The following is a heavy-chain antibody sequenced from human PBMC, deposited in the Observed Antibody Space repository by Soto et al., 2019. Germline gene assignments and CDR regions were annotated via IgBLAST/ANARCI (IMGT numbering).Heavy chain of an antibody. CDR2: IDPSGSYT. Sequence: GESLKISCKGYGYSFTSYWISWVRQMPGKGLVWMGRIDPSGSYTNYSPSFQGHVTISADKSISTAYLQWSSLKASDTAMYYCARRGLDGYSSWAYYYGMDVWGQGTTVTVSS. CDR1: GYSFTSYW. D-gene: IGHD5-18*01. J-gene: IGHJ6*02. CDR3: ARRGLDGYSSWAYYYGMDV. V-gene: IGHV5-10-1*01.